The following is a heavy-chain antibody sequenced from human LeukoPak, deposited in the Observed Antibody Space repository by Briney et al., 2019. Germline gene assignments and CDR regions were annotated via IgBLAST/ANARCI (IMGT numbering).Heavy chain of an antibody. Sequence: GGSLRLSCAASGFAFDDYGMSWVRQAPGKGLEWVSGINWNGGSTGYADSVKGRFTISRDNAKNSLSLQMNSLRAEDTALYYCARVLSGRGSLYDYYYYMDVWGKGTTVTISS. V-gene: IGHV3-20*04. D-gene: IGHD3-10*01. J-gene: IGHJ6*03. CDR3: ARVLSGRGSLYDYYYYMDV. CDR2: INWNGGST. CDR1: GFAFDDYG.